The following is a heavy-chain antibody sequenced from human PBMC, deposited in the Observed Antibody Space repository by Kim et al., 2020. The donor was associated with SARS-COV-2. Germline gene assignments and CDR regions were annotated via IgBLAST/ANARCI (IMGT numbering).Heavy chain of an antibody. Sequence: SETLSLTCTVSGGSISSYYWSWIRQPPGKGLEWIGYIYYSGSTNYNPSLKSRVTISVDTSKNQFSLKLSSVTAADTAVYYCARDGGEAYYYYGMDVWGQGTTGTVSS. CDR1: GGSISSYY. J-gene: IGHJ6*02. CDR3: ARDGGEAYYYYGMDV. CDR2: IYYSGST. D-gene: IGHD3-3*01. V-gene: IGHV4-59*01.